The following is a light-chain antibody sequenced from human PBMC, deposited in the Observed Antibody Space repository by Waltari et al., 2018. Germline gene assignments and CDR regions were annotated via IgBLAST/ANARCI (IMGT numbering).Light chain of an antibody. V-gene: IGLV2-23*01. Sequence: QSALTQPASVSGSPGQSIIISCTGTSRDIGTYNLVSWYQQHPEKAPKLIIYQATKRPSEISNRFSGSKSGNTASLTISGVQAEDEAAYAGSGTLVLGGGTKLTVL. J-gene: IGLJ3*02. CDR1: SRDIGTYNL. CDR3: AAYAGSGTLV. CDR2: QAT.